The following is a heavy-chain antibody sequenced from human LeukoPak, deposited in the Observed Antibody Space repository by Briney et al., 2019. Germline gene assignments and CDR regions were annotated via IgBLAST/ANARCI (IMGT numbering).Heavy chain of an antibody. J-gene: IGHJ6*03. D-gene: IGHD4-17*01. V-gene: IGHV1-46*01. CDR2: INPSGGST. CDR3: ARGGETADGDLPPVEDYYYYMDV. CDR1: GYTFTIYY. Sequence: GASGKVSCKASGYTFTIYYMHWVRQAPGPGLEWMGIINPSGGSTSYAQKFQGRVTMTRDMSTSTVYMELSSLRSEDTAVYHCARGGETADGDLPPVEDYYYYMDVWGKGTTVTISS.